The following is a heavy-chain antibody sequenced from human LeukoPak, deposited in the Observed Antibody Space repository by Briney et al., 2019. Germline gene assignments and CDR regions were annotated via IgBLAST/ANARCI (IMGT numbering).Heavy chain of an antibody. D-gene: IGHD3-10*01. CDR2: IIPIFGTA. V-gene: IGHV1-69*13. J-gene: IGHJ5*02. Sequence: GASVXXXCKASGGTFSSYAXSWVRQXPXXGXEXMGGIIPIFGTANYAQKFQGRVTITADESTSTAYMELSSLRSEDTAVSYCARRELEGNWFDPWGQGTLVTVSS. CDR3: ARRELEGNWFDP. CDR1: GGTFSSYA.